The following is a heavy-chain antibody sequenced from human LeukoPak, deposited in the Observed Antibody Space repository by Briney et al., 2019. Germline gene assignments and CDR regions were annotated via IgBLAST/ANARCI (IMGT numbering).Heavy chain of an antibody. CDR3: ARTGYYDSSGYYQKYYFDY. Sequence: GSSVKVSCKASGGTFSSYAISWVRQAPGQGLEWMGGIIPIFGTANYAQKFQGRVTITADEPTSTAYMELSSLRSEDTAVYYCARTGYYDSSGYYQKYYFDYWGQGTLVTVSS. CDR1: GGTFSSYA. D-gene: IGHD3-22*01. CDR2: IIPIFGTA. J-gene: IGHJ4*02. V-gene: IGHV1-69*01.